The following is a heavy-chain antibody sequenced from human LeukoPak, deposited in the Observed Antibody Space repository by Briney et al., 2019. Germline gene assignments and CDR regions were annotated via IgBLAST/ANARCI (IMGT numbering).Heavy chain of an antibody. V-gene: IGHV3-74*01. CDR3: VRDLILVWTPGDDFDF. CDR2: INEAATTI. J-gene: IGHJ4*02. Sequence: GGSLRLSCAASGVSFRSYSMDWVGQAPGKELQWVSRINEAATTITYADSVKGRFIISRDNSKKSLYLQMNNLRAEDTAVYYCVRDLILVWTPGDDFDFWGQGTLVIVSS. D-gene: IGHD3-16*01. CDR1: GVSFRSYS.